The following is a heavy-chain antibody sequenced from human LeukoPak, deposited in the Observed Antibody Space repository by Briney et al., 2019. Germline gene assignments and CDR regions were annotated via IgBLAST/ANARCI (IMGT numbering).Heavy chain of an antibody. CDR1: GGTFSSYA. V-gene: IGHV1-69*04. CDR2: IIPILGIA. CDR3: ARAREMATDHDAFDI. J-gene: IGHJ3*02. Sequence: ASVKVSCKASGGTFSSYAISWVRQAPGQGLEWMGRIIPILGIANYAQKFQGRVTITADKSTSTAYMELSSLRSEDTAVYYCARAREMATDHDAFDIWGQGTMVTVSP. D-gene: IGHD5-24*01.